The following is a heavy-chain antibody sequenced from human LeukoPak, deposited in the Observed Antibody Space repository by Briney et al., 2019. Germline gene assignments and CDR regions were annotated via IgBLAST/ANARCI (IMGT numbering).Heavy chain of an antibody. V-gene: IGHV4-61*08. CDR2: IYYSGST. CDR1: GGSINSGGYS. Sequence: PSQTLSLTCAVSGGSINSGGYSYNWIRQPPGKGLEWIVYIYYSGSTNYNPSLKSRVTISVDTSKNQFSLKLSSVTAADTAVYYCARSESRDYGDYFDYWGQGTLVTVSS. CDR3: ARSESRDYGDYFDY. J-gene: IGHJ4*02. D-gene: IGHD4-17*01.